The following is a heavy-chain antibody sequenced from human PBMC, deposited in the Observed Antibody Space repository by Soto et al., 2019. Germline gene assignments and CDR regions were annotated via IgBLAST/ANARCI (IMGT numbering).Heavy chain of an antibody. CDR2: ISSSSSTI. D-gene: IGHD6-19*01. CDR3: ARDKGSGWYNWFDP. CDR1: GFTFSSYS. J-gene: IGHJ5*02. V-gene: IGHV3-48*02. Sequence: GGSLRLSCAASGFTFSSYSMNWVRQAPGKGLEWVSYISSSSSTIYYADSVKGRFTISRDNVKNSLYLQMNSLRDEDTAVYYCARDKGSGWYNWFDPWGQGTLVTVSS.